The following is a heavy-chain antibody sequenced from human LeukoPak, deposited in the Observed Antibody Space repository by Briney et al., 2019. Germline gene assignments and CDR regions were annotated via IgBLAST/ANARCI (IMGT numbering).Heavy chain of an antibody. CDR3: ARQALFMVRGLISAFDI. CDR1: GFTFSSYA. D-gene: IGHD3-10*01. J-gene: IGHJ3*02. V-gene: IGHV3-48*04. CDR2: ISSSGNTV. Sequence: GGSLRLSCAASGFTFSSYAMSWVRQAPGKGLEWISHISSSGNTVYYADSAKGRFTVSRDNAKNSLFLQVDSLRAEDTAVYYCARQALFMVRGLISAFDIWGQGTKVTVSS.